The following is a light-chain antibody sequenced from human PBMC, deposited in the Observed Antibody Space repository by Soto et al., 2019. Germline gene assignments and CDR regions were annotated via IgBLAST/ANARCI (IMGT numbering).Light chain of an antibody. Sequence: DIQMTQSPSTLSASVGDRVTITCRASQSISNSLAWYQKKPGKAPKLLIYKASNLEGGVPSRFSGSGSGTEFTLTISSLRPDDFATYYCQQYHNYAYTFGQGTKVDI. CDR1: QSISNS. CDR2: KAS. CDR3: QQYHNYAYT. V-gene: IGKV1-5*03. J-gene: IGKJ1*01.